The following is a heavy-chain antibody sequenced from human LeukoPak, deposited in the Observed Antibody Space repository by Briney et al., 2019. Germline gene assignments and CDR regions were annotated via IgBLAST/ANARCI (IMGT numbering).Heavy chain of an antibody. Sequence: GGSLRLSCAASGFTFSSYAMSWVRQAPGKGLEWVSAISGSGGSTYYADSVKGRFTISRDNSKNTLYLQMNSLRAGDTAVYYCASPIAVTHFDYWGQGTLVTVSS. CDR2: ISGSGGST. D-gene: IGHD6-19*01. CDR1: GFTFSSYA. J-gene: IGHJ4*02. CDR3: ASPIAVTHFDY. V-gene: IGHV3-23*01.